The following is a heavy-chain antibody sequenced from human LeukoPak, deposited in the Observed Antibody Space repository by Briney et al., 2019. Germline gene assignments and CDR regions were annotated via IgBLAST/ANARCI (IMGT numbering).Heavy chain of an antibody. CDR2: TYYRSKWYN. CDR1: GDSVSSNSAT. D-gene: IGHD5-18*01. CDR3: ARDLAGFGGYSYGMVDY. V-gene: IGHV6-1*01. Sequence: SQTLSLTCAISGDSVSSNSATWNWIRQSPSRGLEWLGRTYYRSKWYNDYALSVKSRITISPDTSKNQFSLHLNSVTPEDTAVYYCARDLAGFGGYSYGMVDYWGQGTLVTVSS. J-gene: IGHJ4*02.